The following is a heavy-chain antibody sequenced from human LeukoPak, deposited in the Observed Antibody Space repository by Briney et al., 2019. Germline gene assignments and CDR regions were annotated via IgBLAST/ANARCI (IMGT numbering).Heavy chain of an antibody. Sequence: GGSLRLSCAASGFTFSLYAMNWVRQAPGKGLEWVSVIYSGGSTYYADSVKGRFTISRHNSKNTLYLQMNSLRAEDTAVYYCARGYYDILTGYYLDAFDIWGQGTMVTVSS. J-gene: IGHJ3*02. CDR2: IYSGGST. V-gene: IGHV3-53*04. D-gene: IGHD3-9*01. CDR3: ARGYYDILTGYYLDAFDI. CDR1: GFTFSLYA.